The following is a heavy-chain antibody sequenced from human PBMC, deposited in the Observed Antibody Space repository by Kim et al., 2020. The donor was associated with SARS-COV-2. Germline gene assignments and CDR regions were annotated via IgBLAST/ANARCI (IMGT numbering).Heavy chain of an antibody. V-gene: IGHV3-33*01. CDR2: IWYDGSNK. CDR3: ARDLVVAAASTWDFYDY. J-gene: IGHJ4*02. D-gene: IGHD6-13*01. CDR1: GFTFSSYG. Sequence: GGSLRLSCAASGFTFSSYGMHWVRQAPGKGLEWVAVIWYDGSNKYYEDPVKGRFTISRDNSKNKLYLQMNSLRAEDTAVYYCARDLVVAAASTWDFYDYWGQGTLVTVSS.